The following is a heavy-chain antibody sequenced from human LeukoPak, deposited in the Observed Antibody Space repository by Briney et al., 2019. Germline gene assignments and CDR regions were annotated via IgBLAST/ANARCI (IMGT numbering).Heavy chain of an antibody. Sequence: GGSLRLSCAASGFTFSSYGMHWVRQAPGKGLEWVAFIRYDGSNKYYADSVKGRFTISRDNSKNTLYLQMNSLRAEDTAVYYCAKAHPPGIAAAGSPFDYWGRGTLVTVSS. J-gene: IGHJ4*02. CDR1: GFTFSSYG. CDR3: AKAHPPGIAAAGSPFDY. D-gene: IGHD6-13*01. V-gene: IGHV3-30*02. CDR2: IRYDGSNK.